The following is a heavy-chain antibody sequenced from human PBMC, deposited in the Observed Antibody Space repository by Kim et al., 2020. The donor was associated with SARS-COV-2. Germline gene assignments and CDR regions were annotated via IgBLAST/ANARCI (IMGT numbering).Heavy chain of an antibody. D-gene: IGHD4-17*01. Sequence: GGSLRLSCAVSGFTFSAYSMAWVRQAPGKGLEWVSSFSSSGNYIAYADSVKGRFTISRDNARNAVYLQMDSLRAEDTAVYYCARDHGVWDCWYFVIWGSGTLVTVSS. CDR3: ARDHGVWDCWYFVI. V-gene: IGHV3-21*01. CDR2: FSSSGNYI. CDR1: GFTFSAYS. J-gene: IGHJ2*01.